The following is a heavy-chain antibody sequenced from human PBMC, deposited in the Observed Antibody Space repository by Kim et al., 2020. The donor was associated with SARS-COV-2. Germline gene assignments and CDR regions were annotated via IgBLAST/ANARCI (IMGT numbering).Heavy chain of an antibody. CDR1: GFTFDDYA. J-gene: IGHJ5*02. CDR2: ISWNSGSI. Sequence: GGSLRLSCAASGFTFDDYAMHWVRQAPGKGLEWVSGISWNSGSIGYADSVKGRFTISRDNAKNSLYLQMNRLRAGDTALYYCAKGESMVRGVSNWFDPWGQGTLVTVTS. V-gene: IGHV3-9*01. CDR3: AKGESMVRGVSNWFDP. D-gene: IGHD3-10*01.